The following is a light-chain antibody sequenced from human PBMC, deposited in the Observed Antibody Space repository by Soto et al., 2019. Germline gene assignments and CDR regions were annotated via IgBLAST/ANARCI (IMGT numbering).Light chain of an antibody. J-gene: IGKJ1*01. CDR3: QQCDGTPWT. V-gene: IGKV3-20*01. CDR1: QSVSGNN. Sequence: VLTQSAGTLSVSPGERATLSCRASQSVSGNNLAWYQQKPGRPPRLLIYGESSRASGVPDRFSGSGSGTNFTLTIDRLEPEDFEVYYCQQCDGTPWTFGQGTQVDIK. CDR2: GES.